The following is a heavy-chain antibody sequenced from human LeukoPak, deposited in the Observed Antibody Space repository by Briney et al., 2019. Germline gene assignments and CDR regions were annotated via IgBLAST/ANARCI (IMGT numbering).Heavy chain of an antibody. V-gene: IGHV4-59*01. CDR2: IYHSGST. D-gene: IGHD3-16*01. J-gene: IGHJ4*02. CDR3: VRSFWGYYFDY. Sequence: SETLSLTCTVSGGSISSYYWNWLRQPPGKGLEWIGYIYHSGSTNFNPSLKSRVTISVDTSKNQFSLNLSSVTAADTAVYYCVRSFWGYYFDYWGQGILVTVSS. CDR1: GGSISSYY.